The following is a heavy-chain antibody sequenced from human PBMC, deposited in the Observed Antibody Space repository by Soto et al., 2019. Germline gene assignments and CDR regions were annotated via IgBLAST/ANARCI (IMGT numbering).Heavy chain of an antibody. CDR2: ISPLFSTT. CDR1: GDLFNNYA. J-gene: IGHJ4*02. V-gene: IGHV1-69*01. CDR3: SASSIVAAAVYFKF. D-gene: IGHD2-15*01. Sequence: QVQLVKSGAEVKEPGSSVKVSCKATGDLFNNYAFNWVRQAPGTGIEWMGRISPLFSTTNYAQNFRGRVTIGADELTTIVYLEVSNLDSEDPAMYYGSASSIVAAAVYFKFWGQGTLVTVSP.